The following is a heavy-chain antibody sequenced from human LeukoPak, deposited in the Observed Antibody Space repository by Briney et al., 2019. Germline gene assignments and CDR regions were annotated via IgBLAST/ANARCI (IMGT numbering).Heavy chain of an antibody. CDR2: ISGSGAST. V-gene: IGHV3-23*01. D-gene: IGHD6-19*01. Sequence: GGSLRLSCAASGFTFSSYAMSWVRQAPGKGLDWVSAISGSGASTYYADSVKGRFTISRDNSKNTLYLQMNSLRAEDTAAYYCANSPGGSTGWFPDSWGQGTLVTVSS. CDR3: ANSPGGSTGWFPDS. CDR1: GFTFSSYA. J-gene: IGHJ4*02.